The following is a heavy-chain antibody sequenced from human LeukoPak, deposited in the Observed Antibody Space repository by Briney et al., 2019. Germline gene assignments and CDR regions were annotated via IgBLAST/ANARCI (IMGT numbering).Heavy chain of an antibody. V-gene: IGHV3-23*01. CDR3: AKPPRGSGEDY. D-gene: IGHD3-10*01. J-gene: IGHJ4*02. CDR1: GLTFSTYG. CDR2: ISGSGGST. Sequence: GGSLRLSCAASGLTFSTYGMTWVRQAPGKGLEWVSGISGSGGSTYYADSVKGRFTISRDNSKNTLYLQMNSLRAEDTAVYYCAKPPRGSGEDYWGQGTLVTVSS.